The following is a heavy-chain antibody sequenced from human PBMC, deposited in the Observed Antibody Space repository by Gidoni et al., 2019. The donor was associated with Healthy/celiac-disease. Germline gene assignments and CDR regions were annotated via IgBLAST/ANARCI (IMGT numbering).Heavy chain of an antibody. CDR3: ARMRIAALPPGKYYFDY. V-gene: IGHV4-61*02. CDR1: GGRISSGSYH. J-gene: IGHJ4*02. D-gene: IGHD6-6*01. Sequence: QVQLQESGPGLVKPSQTLSLTCTVSGGRISSGSYHWRWIRQPAGTGLEWIGRIYTRGSTNYNPSLKSRVTISVDTSKNQFSLKLSSVTAADTAVYYCARMRIAALPPGKYYFDYWGQGTLVTVSS. CDR2: IYTRGST.